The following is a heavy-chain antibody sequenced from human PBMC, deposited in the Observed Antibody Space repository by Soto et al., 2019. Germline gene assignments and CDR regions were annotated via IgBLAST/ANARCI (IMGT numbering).Heavy chain of an antibody. Sequence: SETLSLTRTVSCGSISSGGFYWRWLREYPWKGLEWIGYIHDSGSTYYSPSLKRRLTISVDTSKKQFSLKLSSVTVADTAVYYCAREDRKYSERSGYFHWGQGARVTVSS. CDR2: IHDSGST. V-gene: IGHV4-31*03. CDR3: AREDRKYSERSGYFH. CDR1: CGSISSGGFY. J-gene: IGHJ4*02. D-gene: IGHD3-22*01.